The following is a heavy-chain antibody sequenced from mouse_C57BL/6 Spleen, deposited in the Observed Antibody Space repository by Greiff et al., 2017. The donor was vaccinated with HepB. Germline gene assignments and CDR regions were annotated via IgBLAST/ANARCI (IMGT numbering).Heavy chain of an antibody. CDR2: ISNGGGST. J-gene: IGHJ3*01. D-gene: IGHD1-1*01. CDR3: ARPVVATDWFAY. Sequence: EVKLVESGGGLVQPGGSLKLSCAASGFTFSDYYMYWVRQTPEKRLEWVAYISNGGGSTYYPDTVRGRFTISRDNAKNTLYLQMSRLKSEDTAMYYCARPVVATDWFAYWGQGTLVTVSA. CDR1: GFTFSDYY. V-gene: IGHV5-12*01.